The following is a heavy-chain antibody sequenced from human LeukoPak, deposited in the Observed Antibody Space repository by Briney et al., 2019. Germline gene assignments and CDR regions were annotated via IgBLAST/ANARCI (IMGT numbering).Heavy chain of an antibody. CDR3: ARRIVATIKGRGYYFDY. D-gene: IGHD5-12*01. V-gene: IGHV3-20*04. J-gene: IGHJ4*02. CDR2: INWNGGST. CDR1: GFTSDDCG. Sequence: GGPLRLSCAASGFTSDDCGMSWVRQAPGKGLEWVSGINWNGGSTGYADSVKGRFTISRDNAKNSLYLQMNSLRAEDTALYYCARRIVATIKGRGYYFDYWGKGTLVTVSS.